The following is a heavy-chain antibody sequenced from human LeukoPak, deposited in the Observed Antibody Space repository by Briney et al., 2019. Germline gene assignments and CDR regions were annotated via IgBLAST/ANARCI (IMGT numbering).Heavy chain of an antibody. D-gene: IGHD1-26*01. Sequence: PGRSLRLSCAASGFTFSNYGMHWVRQAPGKRLEWVAVIWYDGSTEYYADSVKGRFTISRDNSKNTLYLQMNSLRAEDTAVYYCAKVGSSDDHDFWGQGTLVTVSS. J-gene: IGHJ4*02. CDR3: AKVGSSDDHDF. CDR1: GFTFSNYG. V-gene: IGHV3-33*06. CDR2: IWYDGSTE.